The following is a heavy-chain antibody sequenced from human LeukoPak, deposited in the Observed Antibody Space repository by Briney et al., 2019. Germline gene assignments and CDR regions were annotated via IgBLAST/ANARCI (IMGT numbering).Heavy chain of an antibody. V-gene: IGHV1-8*03. Sequence: ASVKVSCKASGYTFTSYGISWVRQAPGQGLEWMGWMNPNSGNTGYAQKFQGRVTITRNTSISTAYMELSSLRSEDTAVYYCARAGSGSIYYYYMDVWGKGTTVTVSS. D-gene: IGHD3-10*01. CDR1: GYTFTSYG. CDR2: MNPNSGNT. CDR3: ARAGSGSIYYYYMDV. J-gene: IGHJ6*03.